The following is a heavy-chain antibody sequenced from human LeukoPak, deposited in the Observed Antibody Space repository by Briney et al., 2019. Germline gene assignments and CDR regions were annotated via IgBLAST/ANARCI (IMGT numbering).Heavy chain of an antibody. D-gene: IGHD3-22*01. J-gene: IGHJ4*02. Sequence: SETLSLTCTVSGGSISSYYWSWIRQPPGKGLEWIGYIYYSGSTNYNPSLKSRVTISVDTSKNQFSLKLSSVTAADTAVYYCAREVYDSSGYYVGEYYFDYWGQGTLVTVSS. CDR2: IYYSGST. CDR1: GGSISSYY. V-gene: IGHV4-59*12. CDR3: AREVYDSSGYYVGEYYFDY.